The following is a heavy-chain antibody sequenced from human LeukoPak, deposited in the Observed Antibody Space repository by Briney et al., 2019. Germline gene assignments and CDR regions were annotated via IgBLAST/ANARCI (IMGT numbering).Heavy chain of an antibody. J-gene: IGHJ4*02. V-gene: IGHV3-30*02. Sequence: SVRGRFTISRDNSKNTLYLQMNSLRGEDTAVYYCAKGASWSKIDSWGQGTLVTVSS. CDR3: AKGASWSKIDS. D-gene: IGHD6-13*01.